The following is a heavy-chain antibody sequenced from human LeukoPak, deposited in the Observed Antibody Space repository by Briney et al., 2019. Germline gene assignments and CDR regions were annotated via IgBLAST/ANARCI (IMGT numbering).Heavy chain of an antibody. CDR1: GFTVSSNY. Sequence: GRSLRLSCAASGFTVSSNYMSWVRQAPGQGLEWVSVIYSGGSTYYADSVKGRFTISRDNSKNTLYLQMNSLRAEDTAVYYCARDPYYYGMDVWGQGTTVTVSS. V-gene: IGHV3-53*01. CDR2: IYSGGST. J-gene: IGHJ6*02. CDR3: ARDPYYYGMDV.